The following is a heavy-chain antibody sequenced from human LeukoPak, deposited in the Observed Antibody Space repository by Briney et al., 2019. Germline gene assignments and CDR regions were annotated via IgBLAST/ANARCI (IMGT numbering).Heavy chain of an antibody. D-gene: IGHD1-26*01. CDR2: FDPEDGET. V-gene: IGHV1-24*01. CDR3: ATGGGSYRPEGMDV. Sequence: GASVKVSCKVSGYTLTELSMHWVRQAPGKGLEWMGGFDPEDGETIYAQEFQGRVTMTEDTSTDTAYMELSSLRSEDTAVYYCATGGGSYRPEGMDVWGQGTTVTVSS. J-gene: IGHJ6*02. CDR1: GYTLTELS.